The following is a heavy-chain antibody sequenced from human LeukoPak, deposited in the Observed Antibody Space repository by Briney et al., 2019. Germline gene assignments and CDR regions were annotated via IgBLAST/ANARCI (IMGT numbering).Heavy chain of an antibody. CDR2: FYYTGST. CDR3: ASGQFLVSNDY. J-gene: IGHJ4*02. Sequence: SEALSLTCTVSGGSVSGGSYYWSWIRQPPGTGLEWIGYFYYTGSTNYKPSLKSRVTISVDTSKNQFSLRLSSVTAADTAVYYCASGQFLVSNDYWGQGILVTVSS. D-gene: IGHD5/OR15-5a*01. CDR1: GGSVSGGSYY. V-gene: IGHV4-61*01.